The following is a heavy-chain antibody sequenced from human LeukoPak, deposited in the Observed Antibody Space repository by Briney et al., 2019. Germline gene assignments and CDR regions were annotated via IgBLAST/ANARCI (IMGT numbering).Heavy chain of an antibody. CDR2: INWNGGST. CDR1: GFTFDDYG. CDR3: AREGGVAGTSDLYYYYYMDV. Sequence: GGSLRLSCAASGFTFDDYGMSWVRHAPGKGLEWVSGINWNGGSTGYADSVKGRFTISRDNAKNSLYLQMNSLRAEDAALYYCAREGGVAGTSDLYYYYYMDVWGKGTTVTVSS. D-gene: IGHD6-19*01. V-gene: IGHV3-20*04. J-gene: IGHJ6*03.